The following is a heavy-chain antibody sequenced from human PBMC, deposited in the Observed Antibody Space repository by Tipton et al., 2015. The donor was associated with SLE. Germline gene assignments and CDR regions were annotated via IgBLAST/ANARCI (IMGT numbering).Heavy chain of an antibody. CDR1: GGTFSSYA. V-gene: IGHV1-69*01. D-gene: IGHD6-13*01. Sequence: QVQLVQSGAEVKEPGASMIVSCKASGGTFSSYAITWVRQAPGQGLEWMGGIIPIFGTANYAQKFQGSLTVTTDESTSTASMELSSLTSEDTAVYYCARCGIAATDVGWFDPWGQGTLVTVSS. CDR3: ARCGIAATDVGWFDP. J-gene: IGHJ5*02. CDR2: IIPIFGTA.